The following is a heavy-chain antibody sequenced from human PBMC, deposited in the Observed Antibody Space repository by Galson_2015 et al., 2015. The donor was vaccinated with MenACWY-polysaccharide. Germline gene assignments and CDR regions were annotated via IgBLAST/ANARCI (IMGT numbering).Heavy chain of an antibody. CDR3: ARGGCSSTSCYPDTYFDY. CDR1: GFTFSSYG. Sequence: SLRLSCAASGFTFSSYGMHWVRQALGKGLEYVSAISSNGGSTYYGDSVKGRFTISRDNSKNTLYLQMGSLRAEDMAVYYCARGGCSSTSCYPDTYFDYWGQGTLVTVSS. CDR2: ISSNGGST. J-gene: IGHJ4*02. D-gene: IGHD2-2*01. V-gene: IGHV3-64*02.